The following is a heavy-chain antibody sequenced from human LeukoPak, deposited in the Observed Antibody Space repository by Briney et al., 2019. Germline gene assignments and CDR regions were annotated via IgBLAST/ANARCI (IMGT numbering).Heavy chain of an antibody. CDR2: IYTSGST. V-gene: IGHV4-4*07. CDR3: ARSLYWYDRFDY. CDR1: GGSISSYY. Sequence: SETLSLTCTVSGGSISSYYWSWIRQPAGKGLEWIGRIYTSGSTNYNPSLKSRVTMSVDKSKNQFSLKLSSVTAADTAVYYCARSLYWYDRFDYWGQGTLVTVSS. D-gene: IGHD3-22*01. J-gene: IGHJ4*02.